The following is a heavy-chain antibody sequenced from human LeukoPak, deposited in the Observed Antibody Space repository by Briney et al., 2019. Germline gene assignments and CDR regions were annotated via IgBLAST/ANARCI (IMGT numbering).Heavy chain of an antibody. CDR2: VNHSGST. J-gene: IGHJ6*02. Sequence: NPSETLSLTCAVYGGSFSGYYWSWIRQPPGKGLEWIGEVNHSGSTNYNPSLKSRVTISVDTSKNQFSLKLSSVTAADTAVYYCARGPNYDFWSGYYSRAYYYGMDVWGQGTTVTVSS. V-gene: IGHV4-34*01. CDR3: ARGPNYDFWSGYYSRAYYYGMDV. CDR1: GGSFSGYY. D-gene: IGHD3-3*01.